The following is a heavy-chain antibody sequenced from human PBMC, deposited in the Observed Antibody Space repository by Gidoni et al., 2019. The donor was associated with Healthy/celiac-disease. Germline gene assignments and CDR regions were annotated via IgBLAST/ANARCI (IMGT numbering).Heavy chain of an antibody. CDR2: IYYSGST. CDR1: GGPISSCSYY. V-gene: IGHV4-39*01. Sequence: HLQPQAPGPGLAKPSDTLSITCPATGGPISSCSYYWGWLRQPPGKGLEWSGSIYYSGSTYYNPSLKGRVTISVDTSKNQFSLKLSSVTAADTAVYYCARMPYSSSKDYYYMDVWGKGTTVTVSS. CDR3: ARMPYSSSKDYYYMDV. D-gene: IGHD6-6*01. J-gene: IGHJ6*03.